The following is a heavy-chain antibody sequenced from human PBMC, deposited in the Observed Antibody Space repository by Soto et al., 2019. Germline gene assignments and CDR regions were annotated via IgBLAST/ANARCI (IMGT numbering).Heavy chain of an antibody. CDR3: ARHSPPMYDILTGTTLDPYYGMDV. Sequence: PSETLSLTCAVSGGSISSGGYSWSWIRQPPGKGLEWIGYIYHSGSTYYNPSLKSRVTISVDTSENQFSLKLSSVTAADTAVYYCARHSPPMYDILTGTTLDPYYGMDVWGQGTTVTVSS. CDR2: IYHSGST. J-gene: IGHJ6*02. CDR1: GGSISSGGYS. V-gene: IGHV4-30-2*01. D-gene: IGHD3-9*01.